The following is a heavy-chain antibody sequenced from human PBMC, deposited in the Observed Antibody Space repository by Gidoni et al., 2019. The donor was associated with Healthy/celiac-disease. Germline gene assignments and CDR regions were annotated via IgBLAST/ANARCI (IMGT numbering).Heavy chain of an antibody. CDR3: ARAGYSSGWGDAFDI. CDR1: GGSISSYY. D-gene: IGHD6-19*01. Sequence: QVQLQESGPGLVKPSETLSLTCTVSGGSISSYYWSWIRQPPGKGLEWIGYIYYSGSTNYNPSLKSRVTISVDTSKNQFSLKLSSVTAADTAVYYCARAGYSSGWGDAFDIWGQGTMVTVSS. V-gene: IGHV4-59*01. J-gene: IGHJ3*02. CDR2: IYYSGST.